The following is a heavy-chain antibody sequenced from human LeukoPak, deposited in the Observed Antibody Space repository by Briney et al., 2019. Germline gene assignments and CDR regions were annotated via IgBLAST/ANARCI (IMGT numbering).Heavy chain of an antibody. D-gene: IGHD4-17*01. CDR1: GGSISSSSYY. V-gene: IGHV4-39*02. J-gene: IGHJ6*02. Sequence: PSETLSLTCTVSGGSISSSSYYWGWIRQPPGKGLEWIGSIYYSGSTYYNPSLKSRVTISVDTSKSQFSLKLSSVTAADTAVYYCARDFVTTVIHYGMDVWGQGTTVTVSS. CDR2: IYYSGST. CDR3: ARDFVTTVIHYGMDV.